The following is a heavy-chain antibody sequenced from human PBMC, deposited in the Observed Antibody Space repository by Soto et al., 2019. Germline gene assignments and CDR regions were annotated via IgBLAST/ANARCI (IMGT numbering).Heavy chain of an antibody. D-gene: IGHD3-22*01. CDR3: ALRSMAVVPEY. Sequence: QVQLQESGPGLVKPSETLSLTCAVSGDSISSYYCMWIRQPPGKGLESIGFLYYGRSANYNPSLTSRVTLSVDTSTNQCSLTLSSMTAADTAVYYCALRSMAVVPEYWGQGTLVTVSS. CDR2: LYYGRSA. CDR1: GDSISSYY. J-gene: IGHJ4*02. V-gene: IGHV4-59*01.